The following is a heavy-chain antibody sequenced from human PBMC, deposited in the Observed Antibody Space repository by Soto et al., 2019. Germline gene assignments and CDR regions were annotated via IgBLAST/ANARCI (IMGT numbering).Heavy chain of an antibody. CDR1: GGSISSYY. D-gene: IGHD3-3*01. CDR2: IYYSGST. J-gene: IGHJ6*02. CDR3: ARQADWSGYYNYYYYGMDV. V-gene: IGHV4-59*08. Sequence: PSETLSLTCTVSGGSISSYYWSWIRQPPGKGLEWIGYIYYSGSTYYNPSLKSRVTISVDTSKNQFSLKLSSVTAADTAVYYCARQADWSGYYNYYYYGMDVWGQGTTVTVSS.